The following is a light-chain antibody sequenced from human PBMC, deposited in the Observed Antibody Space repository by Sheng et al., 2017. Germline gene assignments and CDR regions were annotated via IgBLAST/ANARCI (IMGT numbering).Light chain of an antibody. CDR3: GTWDNSLNAVL. CDR1: NSNIGSYY. J-gene: IGLJ2*01. V-gene: IGLV1-51*02. Sequence: QSVLMQPPSVSAAPGQKVTISCSGSNSNIGSYYVSWYQQLPGTAPELLIYENNKRPSGIPDRFSGSKSGTSATLGITGLQTGDEADYYCGTWDNSLNAVLFGGGTQLTVL. CDR2: ENN.